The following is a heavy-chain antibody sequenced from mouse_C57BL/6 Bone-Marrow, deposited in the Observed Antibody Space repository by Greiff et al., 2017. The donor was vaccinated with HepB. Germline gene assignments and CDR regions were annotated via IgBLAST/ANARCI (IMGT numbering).Heavy chain of an antibody. V-gene: IGHV1-54*01. J-gene: IGHJ3*01. CDR2: INPGSGGT. CDR3: ARSGYYSNYGFAY. CDR1: GYAFTNYL. Sequence: QVQLQQSGAELVRPGTSVKVSCKASGYAFTNYLIEWVKQRPGQGLEWIGVINPGSGGTHYNEKFKGKATLTADKSSSTAYMQLSSLTSEDSAVYFCARSGYYSNYGFAYWGQGTLVTVSA. D-gene: IGHD2-5*01.